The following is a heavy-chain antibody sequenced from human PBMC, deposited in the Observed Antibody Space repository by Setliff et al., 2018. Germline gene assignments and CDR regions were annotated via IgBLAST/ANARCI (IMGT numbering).Heavy chain of an antibody. J-gene: IGHJ5*02. CDR3: AKGARQPSKRSWFDP. D-gene: IGHD3-10*01. Sequence: SETLPLTCAVYGEDFSAYYWSWIRQPPGKGLEWIGEIFHTGDTNYNPSLRGRLTISIDTANKHFSLNLDSVTAADTAVYFCAKGARQPSKRSWFDPWGQGTQVTVS. V-gene: IGHV4-34*12. CDR1: GEDFSAYY. CDR2: IFHTGDT.